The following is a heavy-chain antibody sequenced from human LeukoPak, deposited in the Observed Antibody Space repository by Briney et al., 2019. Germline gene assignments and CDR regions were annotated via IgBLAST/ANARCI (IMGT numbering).Heavy chain of an antibody. CDR2: ISGSGGST. V-gene: IGHV3-23*01. D-gene: IGHD2-2*01. Sequence: GGSQRLSCAASGFTFSSYAMSRVRQAPGKGLEWVSAISGSGGSTYYADSVKGRFTISRDNSKNTLYLQMNSLRAEDTAVYYCAKLGRYCSSTSCYYFDYWGQGTLVAVSS. J-gene: IGHJ4*02. CDR3: AKLGRYCSSTSCYYFDY. CDR1: GFTFSSYA.